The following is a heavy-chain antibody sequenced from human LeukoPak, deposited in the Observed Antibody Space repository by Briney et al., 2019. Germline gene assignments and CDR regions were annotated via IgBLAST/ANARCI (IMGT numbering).Heavy chain of an antibody. CDR3: AKDAPSSSGIAAAGPYNWFDP. J-gene: IGHJ5*02. CDR1: GFTFRNYA. Sequence: GRSLRLSCAASGFTFRNYAMHWVRQAPGKGLEWVAFIRYDGSNKYYADSVKGRFTISRDNSKNALYLQMNSLRAEDTAVYYCAKDAPSSSGIAAAGPYNWFDPWGQGTLVTVSS. D-gene: IGHD6-13*01. CDR2: IRYDGSNK. V-gene: IGHV3-30*02.